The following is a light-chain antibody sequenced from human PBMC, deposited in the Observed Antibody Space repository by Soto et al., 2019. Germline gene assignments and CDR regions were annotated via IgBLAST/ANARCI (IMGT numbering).Light chain of an antibody. Sequence: EIVLTQSPGILSLSPGERASLSCGSSQSISSSFLAWYQQKPGQAPRLLIYDASTRATGVPARFSGSGSGTEFTLTISSLQSEDFAVYYCQQYKNWPLFGQGTRLEIK. CDR1: QSISSS. CDR3: QQYKNWPL. V-gene: IGKV3-15*01. J-gene: IGKJ5*01. CDR2: DAS.